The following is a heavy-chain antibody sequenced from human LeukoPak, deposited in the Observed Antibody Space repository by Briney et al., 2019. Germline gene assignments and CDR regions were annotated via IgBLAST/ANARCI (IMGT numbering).Heavy chain of an antibody. Sequence: GGSLRLPCSASGFTFSYYAIHWVRQAPGKGLEGVALIWSDGSNKYHADSVKGRITISRDNSKNTVYLQMNSLRAEDTAVYYCARELFGSGSCPDGWGQGTLVTVSS. CDR1: GFTFSYYA. D-gene: IGHD3-10*01. V-gene: IGHV3-33*01. J-gene: IGHJ4*02. CDR2: IWSDGSNK. CDR3: ARELFGSGSCPDG.